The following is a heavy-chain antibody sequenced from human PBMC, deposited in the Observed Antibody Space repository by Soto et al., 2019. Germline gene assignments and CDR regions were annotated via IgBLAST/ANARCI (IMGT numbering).Heavy chain of an antibody. Sequence: EVQLVQSGAEVKKPGESLKISCKGSGYSFTSYWIGWVRQMPGKGLEWMGIIYPGDSDTRYSPSFQGQVTMSADKSISTAYLQWSSLKASDTAMYYCATVFLGDCSGGSCYGHSFDYWGQGTLVTVSS. CDR3: ATVFLGDCSGGSCYGHSFDY. CDR1: GYSFTSYW. CDR2: IYPGDSDT. V-gene: IGHV5-51*01. J-gene: IGHJ4*02. D-gene: IGHD2-15*01.